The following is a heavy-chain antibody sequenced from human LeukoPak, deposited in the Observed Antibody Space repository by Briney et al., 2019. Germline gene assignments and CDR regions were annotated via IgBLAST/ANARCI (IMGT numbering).Heavy chain of an antibody. D-gene: IGHD3/OR15-3a*01. Sequence: TGGSLRLSCAASGFTFSTYWMTWVRQAPGKGLEWVANMNLDGSEKYYVDSVKGRFTISRDNAKNSLYLQMNSLTAEDTAIYYCARDDGFSCYSYWGQGILVTVSS. CDR3: ARDDGFSCYSY. J-gene: IGHJ4*02. V-gene: IGHV3-7*01. CDR2: MNLDGSEK. CDR1: GFTFSTYW.